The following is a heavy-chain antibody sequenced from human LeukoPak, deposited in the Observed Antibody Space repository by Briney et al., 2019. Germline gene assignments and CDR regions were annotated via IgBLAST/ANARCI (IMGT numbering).Heavy chain of an antibody. V-gene: IGHV4-39*07. J-gene: IGHJ4*02. CDR1: GGSISSSSYY. D-gene: IGHD2-2*02. CDR3: ARGALVVVPAAIGY. Sequence: PSETLSLTCTVSGGSISSSSYYWGWIRQPPGKGLEWIGSIYYSGSTYYNPSLKSRVTISVDTSKNQFSLKLSSVTAADTAVYYCARGALVVVPAAIGYWGQGTLVTVSS. CDR2: IYYSGST.